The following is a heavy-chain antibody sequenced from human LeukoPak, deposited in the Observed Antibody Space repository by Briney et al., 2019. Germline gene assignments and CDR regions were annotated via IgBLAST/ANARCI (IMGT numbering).Heavy chain of an antibody. V-gene: IGHV3-33*01. CDR2: IWYDGSNK. J-gene: IGHJ6*03. Sequence: GGSLRLSCAASGFTFSSYGMHWVRQAPGKGLEWVAVIWYDGSNKYYADSVKGRFTISRDNSKNTLYLPMNSLRAEDTAVYYCARRHREVVVPAATVSGYYYYYMDVWGKGTTVTVSS. CDR3: ARRHREVVVPAATVSGYYYYYMDV. CDR1: GFTFSSYG. D-gene: IGHD2-2*01.